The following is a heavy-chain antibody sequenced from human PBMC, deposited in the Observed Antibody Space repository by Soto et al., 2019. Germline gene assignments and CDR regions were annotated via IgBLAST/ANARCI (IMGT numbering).Heavy chain of an antibody. V-gene: IGHV4-59*01. CDR3: ARGKIIGP. CDR2: VHYSGTT. D-gene: IGHD3-3*01. Sequence: QVQLQESGPGLVKPSETLSLTCTVSGGSISTYYWTWIRQSPGKGLEWIGYVHYSGTTNYNPSLKSRVTMSVDTSKNQFSLKLRSVTAADTAVYYCARGKIIGPWGQGTLVTVSS. CDR1: GGSISTYY. J-gene: IGHJ5*02.